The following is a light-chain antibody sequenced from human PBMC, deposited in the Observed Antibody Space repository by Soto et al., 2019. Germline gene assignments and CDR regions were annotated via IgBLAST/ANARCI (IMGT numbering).Light chain of an antibody. J-gene: IGLJ2*01. CDR2: EVN. CDR3: SSYTSSSTRVV. Sequence: QSALPQPASVSGSPGQSITISCTGTSSDVGGYNYVSWYQQHPGKAPKLMIYEVNYRPSGVSNRFSGSKSGNTASLTISGLQAEDEADYYCSSYTSSSTRVVFGGGTKLTVL. CDR1: SSDVGGYNY. V-gene: IGLV2-14*01.